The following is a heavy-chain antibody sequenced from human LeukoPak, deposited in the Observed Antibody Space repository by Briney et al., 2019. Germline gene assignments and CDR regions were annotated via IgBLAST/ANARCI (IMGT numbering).Heavy chain of an antibody. CDR3: ARDLLIRYFDWLMGDYGMDV. CDR1: GFTFSSYA. Sequence: GGSLRLSCAASGFTFSSYAMSWVRQAPGKGLEWVAVISYDGSNKYYADSVKGRFTISRDNSKNTLYLQMNSLRAEDTAVYYCARDLLIRYFDWLMGDYGMDVWGQGTTVTVSS. J-gene: IGHJ6*02. V-gene: IGHV3-30*04. D-gene: IGHD3-9*01. CDR2: ISYDGSNK.